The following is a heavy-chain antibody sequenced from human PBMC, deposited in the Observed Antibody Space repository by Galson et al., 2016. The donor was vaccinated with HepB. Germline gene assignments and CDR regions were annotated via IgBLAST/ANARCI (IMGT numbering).Heavy chain of an antibody. V-gene: IGHV1-69*13. Sequence: SVKVSCKASGGTFSSYAISWVRQAPGQGLEWMGGIIPIFGTTKYAQKFQGRVTITADESTSTAYMELSSLRSEDTAVYYCAGVGSVSGGWFVDIQNGIDVWGQGTPVTVSS. CDR2: IIPIFGTT. CDR3: AGVGSVSGGWFVDIQNGIDV. J-gene: IGHJ6*02. D-gene: IGHD6-19*01. CDR1: GGTFSSYA.